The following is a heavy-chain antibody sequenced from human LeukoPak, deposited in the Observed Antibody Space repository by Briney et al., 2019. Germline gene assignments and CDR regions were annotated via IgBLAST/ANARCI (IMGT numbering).Heavy chain of an antibody. CDR1: GGFISSYY. J-gene: IGHJ6*03. V-gene: IGHV4-59*08. D-gene: IGHD5-12*01. CDR3: ARRAGLRGYPHYYYYYMDV. Sequence: PSETLSLTCTVSGGFISSYYWSWIRQPLGKGLEWIGYIYYSGSTNYNPSLKSRVTISVDTSKNQFSLKLSSVTAADTAVYYCARRAGLRGYPHYYYYYMDVWGKGTTVTVSS. CDR2: IYYSGST.